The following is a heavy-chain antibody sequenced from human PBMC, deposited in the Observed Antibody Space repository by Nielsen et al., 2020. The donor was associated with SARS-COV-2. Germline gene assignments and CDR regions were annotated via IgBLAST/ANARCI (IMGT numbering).Heavy chain of an antibody. J-gene: IGHJ4*02. CDR3: ARHNALGNSNWPFFDS. Sequence: GGSLRLSCAASGFTFSSLWMSWVRQVPGKGLEWVADIKPDGSEKVYVDSVKGRFTISRDNAKNSLYLQMNSLRAEDTAVYYCARHNALGNSNWPFFDSWGQGTLVTVSS. D-gene: IGHD6-13*01. CDR2: IKPDGSEK. CDR1: GFTFSSLW. V-gene: IGHV3-7*01.